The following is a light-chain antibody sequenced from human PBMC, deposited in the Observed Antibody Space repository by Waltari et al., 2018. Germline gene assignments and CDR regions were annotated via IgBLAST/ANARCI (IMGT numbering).Light chain of an antibody. CDR2: DVT. Sequence: SALTQPRSVSGSPGQSVTISCTGTTSDVGGYNYVSWYQNHPGKAPKLLLFDVTQRPSGVPDRFSGSKSANTASLTISGLQAEDEADYYCCSFAGTYTWVFGGGTKVTVL. V-gene: IGLV2-11*01. J-gene: IGLJ3*02. CDR3: CSFAGTYTWV. CDR1: TSDVGGYNY.